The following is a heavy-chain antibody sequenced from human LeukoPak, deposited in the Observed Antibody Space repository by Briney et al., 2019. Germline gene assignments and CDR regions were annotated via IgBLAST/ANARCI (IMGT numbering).Heavy chain of an antibody. V-gene: IGHV1-69*13. D-gene: IGHD3-22*01. CDR3: ARDHDSSGYYYFDY. J-gene: IGHJ4*02. CDR2: IIPIFGTA. CDR1: GGTFSSYA. Sequence: ASVKVSCKASGGTFSSYAFSWVRQAPGQGLEWMGGIIPIFGTANYAQKFQGRVTITADESTSTAYMELSSLRSEDTAVYYCARDHDSSGYYYFDYWGQGTLVTVSS.